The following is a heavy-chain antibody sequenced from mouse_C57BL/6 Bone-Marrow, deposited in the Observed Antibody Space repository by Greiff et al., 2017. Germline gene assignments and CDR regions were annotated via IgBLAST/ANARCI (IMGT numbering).Heavy chain of an antibody. CDR3: TTGTTVEYFDY. CDR1: GFNIKDYY. J-gene: IGHJ2*01. D-gene: IGHD1-1*01. V-gene: IGHV14-1*01. Sequence: VQLQQSGAELVRPGASVNLSCTASGFNIKDYYMHWVKQRPEPGLEWIGTIDPEDGDTEDAPKFQGKATMTADTSSNTAYLQLSSLTSEDTAVYYCTTGTTVEYFDYWGQGTTLTVSS. CDR2: IDPEDGDT.